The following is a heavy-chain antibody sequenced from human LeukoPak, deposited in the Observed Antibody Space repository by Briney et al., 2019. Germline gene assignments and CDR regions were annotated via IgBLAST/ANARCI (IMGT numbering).Heavy chain of an antibody. V-gene: IGHV4-39*07. D-gene: IGHD3-9*01. J-gene: IGHJ5*02. CDR1: GGSISSYY. Sequence: SETLSLTCTVSGGSISSYYWGWIRQPPGKGLEWIGSIYYSGSTYYNPSLKSRVTISVDTSKNQFSLKLSSVTAADTAVYYCARVGGSGYYDILTGYCSWFDPWGQGTLVTVSS. CDR3: ARVGGSGYYDILTGYCSWFDP. CDR2: IYYSGST.